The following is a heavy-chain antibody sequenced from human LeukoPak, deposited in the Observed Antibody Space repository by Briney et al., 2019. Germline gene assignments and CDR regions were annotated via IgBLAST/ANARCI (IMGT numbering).Heavy chain of an antibody. CDR1: GFTFSSFA. Sequence: GGSLRLSCAASGFTFSSFAMHWVRQAPGKGLEWVAFISYDGSNKYYAASVKGRFTISRDNSKNTLFLQMNSLRAEDAAVYCCARDSFLVAAAGTGNLDYWGQGTLVTVSS. J-gene: IGHJ4*02. V-gene: IGHV3-30-3*01. CDR3: ARDSFLVAAAGTGNLDY. CDR2: ISYDGSNK. D-gene: IGHD6-13*01.